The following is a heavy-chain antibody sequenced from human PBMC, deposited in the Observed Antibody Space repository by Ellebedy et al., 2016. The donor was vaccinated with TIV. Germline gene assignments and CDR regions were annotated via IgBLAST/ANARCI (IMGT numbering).Heavy chain of an antibody. D-gene: IGHD1-26*01. CDR2: IYQSGSA. CDR3: ARLLGSYPFGY. CDR1: GFSISSGNY. Sequence: MPGGSLRLSCTVSGFSISSGNYWGWIRQPPGKGLEWIGNIYQSGSAYYNPSLKSRVTISVDTSKNQFSLKLSSVTAADTAVYYCARLLGSYPFGYWGQGILVTVSS. J-gene: IGHJ4*02. V-gene: IGHV4-38-2*02.